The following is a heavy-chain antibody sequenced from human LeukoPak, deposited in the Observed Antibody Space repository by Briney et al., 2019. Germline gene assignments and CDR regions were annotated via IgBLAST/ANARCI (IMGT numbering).Heavy chain of an antibody. D-gene: IGHD3-22*01. CDR2: ISGSGGST. V-gene: IGHV3-23*01. Sequence: TGGSLRLSCAASGFTFSSYAMSWVRQAPGKGLEWVSAISGSGGSTYYADSVKGRFTISRDNSKNTLYLQMNSLRAEDTAVYYCAKYYYDSSGYSDYWGQGTLVTVSS. CDR1: GFTFSSYA. CDR3: AKYYYDSSGYSDY. J-gene: IGHJ4*02.